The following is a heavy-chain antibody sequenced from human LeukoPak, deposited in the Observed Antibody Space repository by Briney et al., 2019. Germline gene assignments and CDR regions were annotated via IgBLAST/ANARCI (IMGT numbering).Heavy chain of an antibody. CDR2: IWYDGSNK. V-gene: IGHV3-33*01. Sequence: GWSLRLSCAASGFTFSSYGMHWVRPAPGKGLAWVAVIWYDGSNKYYADSVKGRFTISRDNSKNTLYLQMNSLRAEDTAVYYCASTYSSSWSVDYWGQGTLVTVSS. J-gene: IGHJ4*02. D-gene: IGHD6-13*01. CDR3: ASTYSSSWSVDY. CDR1: GFTFSSYG.